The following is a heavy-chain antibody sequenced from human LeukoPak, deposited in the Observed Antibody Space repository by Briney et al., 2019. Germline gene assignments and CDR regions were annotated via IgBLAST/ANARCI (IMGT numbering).Heavy chain of an antibody. CDR3: AKANSYYDILTGYEF. D-gene: IGHD3-9*01. V-gene: IGHV1-69*06. Sequence: GASVKVSCKASGGSFSSYAISWVRQAPGQGLEWMGGIIPIFGTANYAQKFQGRVTITADKSTCAAYMELSSLRSEDTAVYYCAKANSYYDILTGYEFWGQGTLVTVSS. J-gene: IGHJ4*02. CDR2: IIPIFGTA. CDR1: GGSFSSYA.